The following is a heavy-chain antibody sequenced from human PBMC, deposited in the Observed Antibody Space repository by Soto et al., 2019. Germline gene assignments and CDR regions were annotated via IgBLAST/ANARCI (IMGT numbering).Heavy chain of an antibody. CDR1: GATFSSYA. V-gene: IGHV1-69*06. CDR2: IIPIFGTA. J-gene: IGHJ4*02. CDR3: ARAQTGTFRFDY. Sequence: SVKVSCKASGATFSSYAISWVRQAPGQGLEWMGGIIPIFGTANYAQKFQGRVTITADKSTSTAYMELSSLRSEDTAVYYCARAQTGTFRFDYWGQGTLVTVSS. D-gene: IGHD1-7*01.